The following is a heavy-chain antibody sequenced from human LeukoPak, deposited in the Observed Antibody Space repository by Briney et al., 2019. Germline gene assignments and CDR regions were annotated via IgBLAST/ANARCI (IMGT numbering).Heavy chain of an antibody. Sequence: GGSLRLSCAASGFTFSSYAMSWVRQAPGKGLEWVSAISGSGGSTYYADSVKGRFTISRDNSKNTLYLQMNNLKSEDTAVYYCARHVASGGSGVDYWGQGTLVTVSS. CDR1: GFTFSSYA. D-gene: IGHD3-10*01. CDR3: ARHVASGGSGVDY. CDR2: ISGSGGST. J-gene: IGHJ4*02. V-gene: IGHV3-23*01.